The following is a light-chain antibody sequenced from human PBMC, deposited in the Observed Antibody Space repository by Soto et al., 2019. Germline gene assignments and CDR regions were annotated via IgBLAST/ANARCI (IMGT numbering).Light chain of an antibody. J-gene: IGLJ2*01. CDR2: EVS. CDR3: SSYAGSNNVV. V-gene: IGLV2-8*01. Sequence: QSALTQPASASGSPGQSVTISCTGTSSDVGGYNYVSWYQQHPGKAPKLILYEVSKRPSGVPDRFSGSKSGNTASLTVSGLQAEDEADYYCSSYAGSNNVVFGGGTKLTVL. CDR1: SSDVGGYNY.